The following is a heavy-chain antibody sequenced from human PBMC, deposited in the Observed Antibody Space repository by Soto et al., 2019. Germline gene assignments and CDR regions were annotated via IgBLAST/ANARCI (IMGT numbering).Heavy chain of an antibody. CDR1: GYSFSTYG. Sequence: QVLLVQSGAEVKKPGASVKVSCKAPGYSFSTYGVSWVRQAPGQGLEWMGWLNTGDGNTAYAQKLQGRITLTTVAFTTTAYIEPRSVRSDATAIYYSARWENYGAESDVVGHWGQGTLVTVSS. D-gene: IGHD3-10*01. J-gene: IGHJ4*02. CDR3: ARWENYGAESDVVGH. CDR2: LNTGDGNT. V-gene: IGHV1-18*04.